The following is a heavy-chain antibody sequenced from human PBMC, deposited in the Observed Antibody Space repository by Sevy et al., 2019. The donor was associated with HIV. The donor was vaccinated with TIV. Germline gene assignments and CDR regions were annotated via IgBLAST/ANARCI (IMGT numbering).Heavy chain of an antibody. CDR2: IKQDGSEK. CDR1: GFTFSSYW. D-gene: IGHD3-9*01. Sequence: GGSLRLSCAASGFTFSSYWMSWVRQAPGKGLEWVANIKQDGSEKYYVDSVKGRFTISRDNAKNSLYLQMNSLRAEDTAVYYCARGAYKYLTGDAFDIWGQGTMVTVSS. CDR3: ARGAYKYLTGDAFDI. V-gene: IGHV3-7*01. J-gene: IGHJ3*02.